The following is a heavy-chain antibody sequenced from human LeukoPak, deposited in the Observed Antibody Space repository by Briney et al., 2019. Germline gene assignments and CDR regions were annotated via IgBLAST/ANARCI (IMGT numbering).Heavy chain of an antibody. Sequence: PGGSLRLSCAASGFTFSNYWMSWVRQAPGKGLEWVSSIGISSNKIYYADSVKGRFTISRDNAKNSLYLQMNSLRAEDTAVYYCARDAGIAVAGTRTVYFDYWGQGTLVTVSS. V-gene: IGHV3-21*01. CDR1: GFTFSNYW. CDR2: IGISSNKI. D-gene: IGHD6-19*01. J-gene: IGHJ4*02. CDR3: ARDAGIAVAGTRTVYFDY.